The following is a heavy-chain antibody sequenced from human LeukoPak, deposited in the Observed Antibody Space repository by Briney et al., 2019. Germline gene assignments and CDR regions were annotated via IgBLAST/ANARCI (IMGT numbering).Heavy chain of an antibody. J-gene: IGHJ4*02. V-gene: IGHV3-15*01. D-gene: IGHD2-15*01. CDR1: RFTFSSNW. CDR2: IKSKTDGGTT. Sequence: PGGSLRLSCAASRFTFSSNWMSWVRQAPGKGLEWVGRIKSKTDGGTTDYAAPVKGRFTISRDDSKNTLYLQMNSLKTEDTAVYYYTTDIVVVVAAQNPGPYWGQGTLVTVSS. CDR3: TTDIVVVVAAQNPGPY.